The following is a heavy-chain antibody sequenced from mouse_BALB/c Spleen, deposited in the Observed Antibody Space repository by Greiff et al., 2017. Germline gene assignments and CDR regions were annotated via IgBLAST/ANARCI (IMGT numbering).Heavy chain of an antibody. Sequence: EVKVVESGGGLVKPGGSLKLSCAASGFTFSDYYMYWVRQTPEKRLEWVATISDGGSYTYYPDSVKGRFTISRDNAKNNLYLQMSSLKSEDTAMYYCARDRGDVWGAGTTVTVSS. CDR3: ARDRGDV. V-gene: IGHV5-4*02. J-gene: IGHJ1*01. CDR2: ISDGGSYT. CDR1: GFTFSDYY.